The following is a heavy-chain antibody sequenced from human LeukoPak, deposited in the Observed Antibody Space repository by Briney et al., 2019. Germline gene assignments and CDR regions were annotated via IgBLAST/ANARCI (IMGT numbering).Heavy chain of an antibody. D-gene: IGHD6-25*01. CDR1: GGSISNYY. CDR3: ARERRPGDFDY. V-gene: IGHV4-59*01. J-gene: IGHJ4*02. CDR2: IYNSGTT. Sequence: PSETLSLTCTVSGGSISNYYWSWIRQPPGKGLEWIGYIYNSGTTNYKPSLKSRVTISLDTSKSQFSLKLNSVTAADTALYYCARERRPGDFDYWGQGTLVSVSS.